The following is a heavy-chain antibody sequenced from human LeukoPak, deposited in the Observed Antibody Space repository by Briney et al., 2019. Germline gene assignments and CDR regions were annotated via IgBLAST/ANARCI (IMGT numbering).Heavy chain of an antibody. Sequence: GASVKVSCKASGYTFTSYDINWVRQATGQGLEWMGWMNPNSGNTGYAQKFQGRVTMTRNTSISTAYMELSSLRSDDTAVYYCARHLDQDIVLVPAAPSFDYWGQGTLVTVSS. CDR1: GYTFTSYD. CDR3: ARHLDQDIVLVPAAPSFDY. J-gene: IGHJ4*02. V-gene: IGHV1-8*01. D-gene: IGHD2-2*01. CDR2: MNPNSGNT.